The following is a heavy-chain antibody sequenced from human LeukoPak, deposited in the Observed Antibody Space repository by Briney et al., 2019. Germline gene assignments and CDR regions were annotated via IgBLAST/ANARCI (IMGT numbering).Heavy chain of an antibody. J-gene: IGHJ4*02. CDR3: ARDLLQYCSGGSCSRWGHRGLGY. Sequence: ASVKVSCKASGYSFTSYAMHWVRQAPGQRLEWMGWINAGNGNTKYSQKFQGRVTITRDTSASTAYMELSSLRSEDTAVYYCARDLLQYCSGGSCSRWGHRGLGYWGQGTLVTVSS. V-gene: IGHV1-3*01. CDR2: INAGNGNT. D-gene: IGHD2-15*01. CDR1: GYSFTSYA.